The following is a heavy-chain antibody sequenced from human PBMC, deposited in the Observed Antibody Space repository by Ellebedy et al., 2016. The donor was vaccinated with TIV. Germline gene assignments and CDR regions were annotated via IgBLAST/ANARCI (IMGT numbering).Heavy chain of an antibody. CDR2: IIPIFGTA. J-gene: IGHJ6*02. D-gene: IGHD1-26*01. CDR3: ARGASGSYYPTRYYGMDV. Sequence: AASVKVSCKASGGTFSSYAISWVRQAPGQGLEWMGGIIPIFGTANYAQKFQGRVTITADESTSTAYMELSSLRSEDTAVYYCARGASGSYYPTRYYGMDVWGQGTTVTVSS. CDR1: GGTFSSYA. V-gene: IGHV1-69*13.